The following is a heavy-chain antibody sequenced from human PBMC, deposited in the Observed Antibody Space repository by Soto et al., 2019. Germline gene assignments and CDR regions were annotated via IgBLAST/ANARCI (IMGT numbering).Heavy chain of an antibody. CDR3: AKDLSQDGDYVFDH. V-gene: IGHV3-30*18. CDR1: RFTFSSYA. D-gene: IGHD4-17*01. J-gene: IGHJ4*02. Sequence: VQLVESGGGVVQPGRSLRLSCSASRFTFSSYAMHWVRQAPGKGLEWVAIISYDGSNKFYTDSVKGRLIISRDNSKNTLSLQMNSLRAEDTAVYYCAKDLSQDGDYVFDHWGQGTLVTVSS. CDR2: ISYDGSNK.